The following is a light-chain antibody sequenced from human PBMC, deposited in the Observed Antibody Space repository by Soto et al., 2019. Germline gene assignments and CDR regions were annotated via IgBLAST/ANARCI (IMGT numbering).Light chain of an antibody. CDR2: AAS. J-gene: IGKJ3*01. V-gene: IGKV3-15*01. CDR3: QQYNKWPLFT. CDR1: QSVSSN. Sequence: EIVMTQSPVTLSVSPGERATLYCRASQSVSSNLAWYQQKPGQAPRHLIYAASPRATGIPARFSGSGSGTDFTHTISSRQSEDFAVYYCQQYNKWPLFTFGPGTKADIK.